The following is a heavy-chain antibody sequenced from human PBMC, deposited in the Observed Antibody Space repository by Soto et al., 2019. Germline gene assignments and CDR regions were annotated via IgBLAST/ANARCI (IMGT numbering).Heavy chain of an antibody. J-gene: IGHJ6*01. CDR3: ARDGVGPHGMGV. V-gene: IGHV4-4*07. D-gene: IGHD2-8*01. CDR1: GVCVCIYE. CDR2: IYNSGNT. Sequence: SGCMSLARTSCGVCVCIYEVGWSWKPAGKGLDWIGRIYNSGNTDYNPSIKSRVTMLLDTSKNQLSLRLSSVTAADTAVYYCARDGVGPHGMGVWAQGTTVT.